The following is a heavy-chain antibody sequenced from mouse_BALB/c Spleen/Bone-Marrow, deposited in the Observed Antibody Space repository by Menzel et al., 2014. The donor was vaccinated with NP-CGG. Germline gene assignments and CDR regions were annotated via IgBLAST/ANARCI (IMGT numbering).Heavy chain of an antibody. CDR1: GFTFSSSA. Sequence: DVMLVESGGGLVTPGGSLKLSCAAPGFTFSSSAMSWVRQSPAKRLECVAEISRGGSYTYYPDTASGRFTISRDNAKNTLYMEMSRQRSEYTAMYYCAREGYDGQKHNWGQRTSVTVSS. D-gene: IGHD2-2*01. CDR2: ISRGGSYT. V-gene: IGHV5-9-4*01. CDR3: AREGYDGQKHN. J-gene: IGHJ4*01.